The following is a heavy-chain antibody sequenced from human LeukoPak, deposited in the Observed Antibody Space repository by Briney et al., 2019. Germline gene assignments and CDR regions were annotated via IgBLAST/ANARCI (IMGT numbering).Heavy chain of an antibody. CDR3: AIPEY. J-gene: IGHJ4*02. V-gene: IGHV3-30-3*01. CDR1: GFTFSSCA. CDR2: ISLDGSNK. Sequence: GGSLRLSCAASGFTFSSCAMNWVRQAPGKGLEWVAVISLDGSNKYYADSVKGRFTISRDNSKNTLYLQMNSLRAEDTAVYYCAIPEYWGQGTLVTVSS.